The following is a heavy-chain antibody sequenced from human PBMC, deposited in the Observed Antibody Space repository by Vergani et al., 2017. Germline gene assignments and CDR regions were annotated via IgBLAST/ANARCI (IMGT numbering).Heavy chain of an antibody. Sequence: QVQLVQSGSELKKPGSSVKVSCKASGDTFSSYTISWVRQAPGQGLAWMGRIIPILGIAKYAQKFQGRVTITADKSTRTAYMVLSSLRSVDTSVYYCARASPYGDYQMCFDFWGQGTLVTVSS. CDR3: ARASPYGDYQMCFDF. D-gene: IGHD4-17*01. V-gene: IGHV1-69*02. CDR2: IIPILGIA. CDR1: GDTFSSYT. J-gene: IGHJ4*02.